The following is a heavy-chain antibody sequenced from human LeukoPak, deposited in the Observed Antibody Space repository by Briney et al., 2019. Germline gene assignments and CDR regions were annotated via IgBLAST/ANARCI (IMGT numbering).Heavy chain of an antibody. V-gene: IGHV3-21*01. CDR3: ARGGYSGYDSPDY. CDR1: GSTFSSYS. J-gene: IGHJ4*02. Sequence: PGGSLRLSCAASGSTFSSYSMNWVRRAPGKGLEWVSSISSSSSYIYYADSVKGRFTISRDNAKNSLYLQMNSLRAEDTAVYYCARGGYSGYDSPDYWGQGTLVTVSS. D-gene: IGHD5-12*01. CDR2: ISSSSSYI.